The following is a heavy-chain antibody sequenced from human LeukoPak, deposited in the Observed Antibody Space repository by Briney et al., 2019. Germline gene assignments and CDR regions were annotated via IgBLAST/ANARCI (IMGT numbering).Heavy chain of an antibody. CDR1: GFTFSSYG. CDR2: ISYDGSNK. J-gene: IGHJ2*01. D-gene: IGHD5/OR15-5a*01. CDR3: AKNYGSTFRYFDL. Sequence: GRSLRLSCAASGFTFSSYGMHWVRQAPGKRLEWVAVISYDGSNKYYADSVKGRFTISRDNSKNTLYLQMNSLRAEDTAVYYCAKNYGSTFRYFDLWGRGTLVTVSS. V-gene: IGHV3-30*18.